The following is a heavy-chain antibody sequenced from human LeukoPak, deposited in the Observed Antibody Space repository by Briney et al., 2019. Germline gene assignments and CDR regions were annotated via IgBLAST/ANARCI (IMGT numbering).Heavy chain of an antibody. CDR1: GYTFTSYY. V-gene: IGHV1-46*01. Sequence: ASVKVSFKASGYTFTSYYMHWVRQAPGQGLEWMGIINPSGGSTSYAQKFQGRVTMTRDTSTSTVYMELSSLRSEDTAVYYCARDSNSSSWDGHLDYWGQGTLVTVSS. J-gene: IGHJ4*02. CDR2: INPSGGST. CDR3: ARDSNSSSWDGHLDY. D-gene: IGHD6-13*01.